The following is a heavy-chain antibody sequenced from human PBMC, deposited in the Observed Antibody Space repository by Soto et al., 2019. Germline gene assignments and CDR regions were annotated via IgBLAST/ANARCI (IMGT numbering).Heavy chain of an antibody. CDR1: GGSVSIGDYL. V-gene: IGHV4-30-4*01. Sequence: SETLSLTCTVFGGSVSIGDYLWSWIRQRPGKGLEWIGCIHDSGNTYYNPSLKSRVTISLDTSKNQFSLKVTSMTAADTAVYFCARARGGDSGDYASLFDRWGQGNLVTVSS. CDR2: IHDSGNT. J-gene: IGHJ5*02. D-gene: IGHD4-17*01. CDR3: ARARGGDSGDYASLFDR.